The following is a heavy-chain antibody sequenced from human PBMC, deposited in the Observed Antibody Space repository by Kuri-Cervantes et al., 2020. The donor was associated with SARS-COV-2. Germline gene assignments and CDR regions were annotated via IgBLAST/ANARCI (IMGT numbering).Heavy chain of an antibody. CDR2: IYPGDSNT. Sequence: GESLKISCKGSGYSFTSYWIGWVRQMPGKGLEWLGIIYPGDSNTRYSPSFLGQATISADKSIQTAFLHWNSLKASDTAMYYCARSDIFDLWDQGTLVTVSS. D-gene: IGHD3-9*01. CDR1: GYSFTSYW. J-gene: IGHJ5*02. V-gene: IGHV5-51*01. CDR3: ARSDIFDL.